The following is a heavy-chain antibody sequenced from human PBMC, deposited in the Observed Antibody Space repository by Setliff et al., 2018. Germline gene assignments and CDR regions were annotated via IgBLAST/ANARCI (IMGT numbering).Heavy chain of an antibody. J-gene: IGHJ4*02. CDR3: AGRPQNTPMGPCDY. V-gene: IGHV4-59*01. D-gene: IGHD5-18*01. CDR1: GGSFSTYY. Sequence: SETLSLTCTVSGGSFSTYYWSWIRQAPGKGLEWIGHVYYSGAANYNPSLKSRVTVSVDTSKNQFSLMLTSVTAADTAIYYCAGRPQNTPMGPCDYWGQGTLVTVSS. CDR2: VYYSGAA.